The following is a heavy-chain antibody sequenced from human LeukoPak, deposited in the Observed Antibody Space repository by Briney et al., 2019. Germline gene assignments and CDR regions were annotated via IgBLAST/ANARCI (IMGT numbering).Heavy chain of an antibody. CDR3: AREAGDPDY. Sequence: GGSLRLSCVASGFTFSSYEMNWVRQAPGKGLEWVSYISSSGSTIYYADSVKGRFTISRDNAKNSLYLQMNSLRAEDTAVYYCAREAGDPDYWGQGTLVTVSS. CDR2: ISSSGSTI. CDR1: GFTFSSYE. D-gene: IGHD7-27*01. J-gene: IGHJ4*02. V-gene: IGHV3-48*03.